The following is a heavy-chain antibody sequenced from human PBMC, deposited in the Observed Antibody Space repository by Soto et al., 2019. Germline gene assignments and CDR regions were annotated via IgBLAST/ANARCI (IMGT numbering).Heavy chain of an antibody. V-gene: IGHV3-11*01. D-gene: IGHD6-25*01. J-gene: IGHJ4*02. Sequence: PGGSLRLSCAASGFTFSDYYLTWIRQAPGKGLEWVSYISTSGNTIYYADSVRGRFTVSRDNAKNSLYLQMNSLRPEDTAVYYCSTAGHGNNVYWGRGTLVTVSS. CDR1: GFTFSDYY. CDR2: ISTSGNTI. CDR3: STAGHGNNVY.